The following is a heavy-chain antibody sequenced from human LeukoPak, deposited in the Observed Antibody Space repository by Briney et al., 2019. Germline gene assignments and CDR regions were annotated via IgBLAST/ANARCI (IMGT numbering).Heavy chain of an antibody. CDR3: TKVRPPPGSGWYGGDDY. D-gene: IGHD6-19*01. V-gene: IGHV3-23*01. Sequence: PGVSLRRSCAASGFTFNTYVMSWVRQTPGKGLQWVSSIKSGGGTDYADSVKGRSTISRDNSKNTLYLQMNSLRAEDTSIYYCTKVRPPPGSGWYGGDDYWGQGTLVTVSS. CDR2: IKSGGGT. J-gene: IGHJ4*02. CDR1: GFTFNTYV.